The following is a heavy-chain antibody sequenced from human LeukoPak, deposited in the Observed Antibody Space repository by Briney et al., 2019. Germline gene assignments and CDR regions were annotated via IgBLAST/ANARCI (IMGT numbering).Heavy chain of an antibody. CDR1: GGSISSSNW. Sequence: SGTLSLTCAVSGGSISSSNWWSWVRQPPGKGLEWIGEIYHSGSTNYSPSLKSRVTISVDKSKNQFSLKLSSVTAADTAVYYCGGGRGYSYGYFDYWGQGTLVTVSS. CDR2: IYHSGST. D-gene: IGHD5-18*01. J-gene: IGHJ4*02. CDR3: GGGRGYSYGYFDY. V-gene: IGHV4-4*02.